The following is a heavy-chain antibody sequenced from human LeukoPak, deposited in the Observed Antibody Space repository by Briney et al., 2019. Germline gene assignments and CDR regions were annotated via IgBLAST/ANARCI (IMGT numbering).Heavy chain of an antibody. CDR3: AKDQAVAGTGDY. CDR2: ISGSGGST. V-gene: IGHV3-23*01. CDR1: GFTFSSYA. J-gene: IGHJ4*02. Sequence: GGSLRLSCAASGFTFSSYAMSWVRRAPGKGLEWVSAISGSGGSTYYADSVKGRFTISRDNSKNTLYLQMNSLRAEDTAVYYCAKDQAVAGTGDYWGQGTLVTVSS. D-gene: IGHD6-19*01.